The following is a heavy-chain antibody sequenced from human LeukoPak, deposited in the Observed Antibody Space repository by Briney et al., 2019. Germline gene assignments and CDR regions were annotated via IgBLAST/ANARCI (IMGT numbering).Heavy chain of an antibody. Sequence: ASVKVSCKASGYTFTSYAMHWVRQAPGQRLEWMGWINAGNGNTKYSQKFQGRVTITRDTSASTAYMELSSLRSEDTAVYYCAGIAAAAGTPYFQHWGQGTLVTVSS. CDR2: INAGNGNT. CDR1: GYTFTSYA. J-gene: IGHJ1*01. CDR3: AGIAAAAGTPYFQH. D-gene: IGHD6-13*01. V-gene: IGHV1-3*01.